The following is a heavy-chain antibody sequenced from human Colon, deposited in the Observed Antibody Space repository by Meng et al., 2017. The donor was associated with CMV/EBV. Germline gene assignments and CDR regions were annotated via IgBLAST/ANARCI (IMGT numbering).Heavy chain of an antibody. J-gene: IGHJ4*02. Sequence: QGRLVESGGGVVPPGGSLGLACVVSGFTFSSYGMHWVRQVPGKGLEWVAFMTYDGGKEYYADSVQGRFTISRDNFKNTLYLQMNSLRAEDTAIYYCAKFRETKRDYWGQGTLVTVSS. V-gene: IGHV3-30*02. D-gene: IGHD1-7*01. CDR1: GFTFSSYG. CDR2: MTYDGGKE. CDR3: AKFRETKRDY.